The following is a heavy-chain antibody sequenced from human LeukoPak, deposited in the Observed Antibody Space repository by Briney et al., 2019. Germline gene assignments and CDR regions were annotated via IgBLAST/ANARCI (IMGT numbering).Heavy chain of an antibody. CDR2: INPNSGGT. J-gene: IGHJ4*02. CDR1: GYTFTGYY. Sequence: ASVKVSCKASGYTFTGYYMHWVRQAPGQGLEWMGWINPNSGGTNYAQKFQGRVTMTRDTSISTAYMELSRLRSDDTAVYYCARAWLRIGVWGAAVGYWGQGTLVTVSS. V-gene: IGHV1-2*02. D-gene: IGHD3-10*01. CDR3: ARAWLRIGVWGAAVGY.